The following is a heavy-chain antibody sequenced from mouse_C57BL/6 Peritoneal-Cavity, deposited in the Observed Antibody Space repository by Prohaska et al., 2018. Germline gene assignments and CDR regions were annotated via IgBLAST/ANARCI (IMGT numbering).Heavy chain of an antibody. Sequence: QVTLKESGPGILQPSQTLSLTCSFSGFSLSTFGMGVGWIRQPSGKGLEWMAHIWWDDDKYYNPALKSRLTISKDTSKNHVFLKIANVDTADTATYYCARIAFYYYSSSYWCFYVWGTGTTVTVSS. D-gene: IGHD1-1*01. CDR3: ARIAFYYYSSSYWCFYV. CDR1: GFSLSTFGMG. CDR2: IWWDDDK. J-gene: IGHJ1*03. V-gene: IGHV8-8*01.